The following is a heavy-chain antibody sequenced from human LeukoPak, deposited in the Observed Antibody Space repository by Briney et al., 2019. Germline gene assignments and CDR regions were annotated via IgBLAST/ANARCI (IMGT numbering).Heavy chain of an antibody. J-gene: IGHJ6*03. V-gene: IGHV4-38-2*01. CDR3: ARPRRDYYYYYYMDV. Sequence: SETLSLTCAVSGYSISSGYYWGWIRQPAGKGLEWIGSIYHSGSTYYNPSLKSRVTISVDTSKNQFSLKLSSVTAADTAVYYCARPRRDYYYYYYMDVWGKGTTVTVSS. CDR1: GYSISSGYY. CDR2: IYHSGST.